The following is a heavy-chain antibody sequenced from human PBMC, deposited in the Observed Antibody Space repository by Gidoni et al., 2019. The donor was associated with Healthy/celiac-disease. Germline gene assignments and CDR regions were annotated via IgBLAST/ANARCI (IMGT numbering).Heavy chain of an antibody. CDR3: ARDGSGWKGDYYYYMDV. V-gene: IGHV3-33*01. J-gene: IGHJ6*03. D-gene: IGHD6-19*01. CDR2: IWYDGRNK. CDR1: GFTFCSYV. Sequence: VQLVQSGGGVVHPGSSLRLLCAVAGFTFCSYVLHWVRQAPGKGLGWVEVIWYDGRNKNQADSVKGRFTISRDNSKNTLYLQMNSLRAEDTDVYYCARDGSGWKGDYYYYMDVWGKGTTVTVSS.